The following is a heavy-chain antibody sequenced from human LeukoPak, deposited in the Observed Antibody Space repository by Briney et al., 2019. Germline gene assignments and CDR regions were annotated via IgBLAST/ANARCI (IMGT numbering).Heavy chain of an antibody. Sequence: GGSLRLSCAASGFTFSGSAMHWVRQASGKGLEWVGRIRSKANSYATAYAASVKGRFTISRDNSKNTLYLQMNSLRAEDTAVYYCTRDVSLWGQGTLVTVSS. CDR1: GFTFSGSA. CDR2: IRSKANSYAT. J-gene: IGHJ4*02. CDR3: TRDVSL. V-gene: IGHV3-73*01.